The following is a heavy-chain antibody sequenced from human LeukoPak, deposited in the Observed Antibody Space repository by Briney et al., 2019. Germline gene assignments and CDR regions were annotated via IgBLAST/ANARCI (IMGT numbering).Heavy chain of an antibody. V-gene: IGHV3-53*01. CDR2: IYSGGST. D-gene: IGHD3-10*01. CDR1: GFTVSSNY. CDR3: ARDREGLFDY. J-gene: IGHJ4*02. Sequence: GGSLRLSCAASGFTVSSNYMSWVRQAPGMGLEWVSVIYSGGSTYYADSVKSRFTISRDNSKTTPYLQMNSLRAEDTAVYYCARDREGLFDYWGQGTLVTVSS.